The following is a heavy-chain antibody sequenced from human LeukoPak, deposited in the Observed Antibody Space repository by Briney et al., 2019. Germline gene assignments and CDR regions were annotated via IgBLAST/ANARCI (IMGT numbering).Heavy chain of an antibody. Sequence: GESLKISFKGSGYRFTSYWISWVRQGPGKGLEWMGRIDPSDSYTNYSPSFQGHVTISADKSISTAYLQWSSLKASDTAMYYCARNFGSTEAFDIWGQGTMVTVSS. CDR3: ARNFGSTEAFDI. V-gene: IGHV5-10-1*01. D-gene: IGHD6-13*01. CDR2: IDPSDSYT. J-gene: IGHJ3*02. CDR1: GYRFTSYW.